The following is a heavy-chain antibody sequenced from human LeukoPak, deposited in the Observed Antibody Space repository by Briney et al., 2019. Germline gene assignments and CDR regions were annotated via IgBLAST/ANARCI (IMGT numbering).Heavy chain of an antibody. Sequence: GESLKISCKGSGYSFTTYWIVWVRQMPGKGLEWMGIIYPGDSDTRYSPSFQGQVTISADKSISAAYLQWSSLQASDTAIYYCVRQTGEYGSDSPLDLGGQGTLVTVSS. CDR2: IYPGDSDT. D-gene: IGHD6-19*01. CDR3: VRQTGEYGSDSPLDL. CDR1: GYSFTTYW. J-gene: IGHJ5*02. V-gene: IGHV5-51*01.